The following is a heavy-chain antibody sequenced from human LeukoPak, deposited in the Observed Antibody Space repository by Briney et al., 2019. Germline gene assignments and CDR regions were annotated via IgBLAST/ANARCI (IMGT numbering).Heavy chain of an antibody. CDR3: ARDRITMVRGVIHWFDP. J-gene: IGHJ5*02. CDR1: GGSISSYY. Sequence: SETLSLTCTVSGGSISSYYWSWIRQPPGKGLEWIGYIYYSGSTNYNPSLKSRVTISVDTSKNQFSLKLGSVTAADTAVYYCARDRITMVRGVIHWFDPWGQGTLVTVSS. CDR2: IYYSGST. V-gene: IGHV4-59*01. D-gene: IGHD3-10*01.